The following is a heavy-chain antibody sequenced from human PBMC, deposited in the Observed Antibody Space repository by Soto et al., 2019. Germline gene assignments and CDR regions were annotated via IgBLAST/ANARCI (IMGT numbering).Heavy chain of an antibody. CDR2: IDWDDDK. CDR1: GFSLSTSGMC. Sequence: GSGPTLVNPTQTLTLTCTFSGFSLSTSGMCVSWIRQPPGKALEWLARIDWDDDKYYGPSLKSRLTITKDTSKNQVVLTMTNMDPVDTATYFCAHRLTLNSDWNYGRFDYWGQGTLVTVSS. D-gene: IGHD1-7*01. V-gene: IGHV2-70*12. CDR3: AHRLTLNSDWNYGRFDY. J-gene: IGHJ4*02.